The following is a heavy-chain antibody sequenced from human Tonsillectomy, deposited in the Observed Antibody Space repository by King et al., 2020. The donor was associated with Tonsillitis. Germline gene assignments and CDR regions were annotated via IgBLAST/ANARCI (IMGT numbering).Heavy chain of an antibody. Sequence: VQLQESGPGLVKPSQTLSLTCSVSGGSISSGDSYWSWIRQPAGKGLEWIGRIYASGSSNYKSSLKSRVVMSVDTSKNQFSLRLSSVTAADTAVYFCAKSRYSSSWSRALEIWGQGTKVTVSS. D-gene: IGHD6-13*01. CDR2: IYASGSS. J-gene: IGHJ3*02. CDR1: GGSISSGDSY. V-gene: IGHV4-61*02. CDR3: AKSRYSSSWSRALEI.